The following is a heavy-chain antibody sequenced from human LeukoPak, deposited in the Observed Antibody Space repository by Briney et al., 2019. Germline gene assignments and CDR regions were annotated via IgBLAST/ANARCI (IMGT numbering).Heavy chain of an antibody. D-gene: IGHD4-23*01. V-gene: IGHV3-74*01. Sequence: PGGSLRLSCAASGFTFSSYWMHWVRQAPGKGLVWVSRINSDGSSTSYADSVKGRFTISRDNSKNTLYLQMNSLRAEDTAVYYCASADYGGNSRDYWGQGTLVTVSS. CDR3: ASADYGGNSRDY. CDR2: INSDGSST. CDR1: GFTFSSYW. J-gene: IGHJ4*02.